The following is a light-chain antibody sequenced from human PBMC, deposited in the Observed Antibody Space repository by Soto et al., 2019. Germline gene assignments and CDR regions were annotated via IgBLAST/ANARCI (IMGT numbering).Light chain of an antibody. Sequence: EIVLTQSPGTLSLSPGERATLSCRASQSVSSSYLAWYQQKPGQAPRLLIYGASSRATGIPDRFSGSGSGPDFTLTISRLEPEDFAVYYCQQYGSSPPKGTFVQGTKVEIK. V-gene: IGKV3-20*01. CDR3: QQYGSSPPKGT. CDR2: GAS. J-gene: IGKJ1*01. CDR1: QSVSSSY.